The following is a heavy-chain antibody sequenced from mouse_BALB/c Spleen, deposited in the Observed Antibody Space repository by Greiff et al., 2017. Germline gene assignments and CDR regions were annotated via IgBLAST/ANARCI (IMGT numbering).Heavy chain of an antibody. J-gene: IGHJ4*01. Sequence: EVKLMESGGGLVQPGGSMKLSCVASGFTFSSYWMSWVRQSPEKGLEWVAEIRLKSDNYATHYAKSVKGKFTISRDDSKSRLYLQMNSLRAEDTGIYCCTGRDYYAIDYWGQGTSVTVSS. CDR3: TGRDYYAIDY. CDR1: GFTFSSYW. CDR2: IRLKSDNYAT. V-gene: IGHV6-6*02.